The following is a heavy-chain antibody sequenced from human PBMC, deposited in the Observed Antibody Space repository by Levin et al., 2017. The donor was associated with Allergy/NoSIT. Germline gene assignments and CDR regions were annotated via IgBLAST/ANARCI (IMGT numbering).Heavy chain of an antibody. Sequence: ASVKVSCKASGYTFTGYYMHWVRQAPGQGLEWMGRINPNSGGTNYAQKFQGRVTMTRDTSISTAYMELSRLRSDDTAVYYCARIDGRLGWFDPWGQGTLVTVSS. CDR2: INPNSGGT. V-gene: IGHV1-2*06. CDR1: GYTFTGYY. J-gene: IGHJ5*02. CDR3: ARIDGRLGWFDP. D-gene: IGHD5-24*01.